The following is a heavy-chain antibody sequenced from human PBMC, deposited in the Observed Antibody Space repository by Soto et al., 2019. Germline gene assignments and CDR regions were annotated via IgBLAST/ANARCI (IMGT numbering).Heavy chain of an antibody. D-gene: IGHD3-3*01. CDR1: GGSISSSNW. V-gene: IGHV4-4*02. J-gene: IGHJ6*02. Sequence: SETLSLTCAVSGGSISSSNWWSWVRQPPGKGLEWIGEIYHSGSTNYNPSLKSRVTISLDKSKNQFSLRLSSVTAADTAVYYCARVGRFLEWLLYSGQYYYYYYGMDVWGQGTTVTVSS. CDR3: ARVGRFLEWLLYSGQYYYYYYGMDV. CDR2: IYHSGST.